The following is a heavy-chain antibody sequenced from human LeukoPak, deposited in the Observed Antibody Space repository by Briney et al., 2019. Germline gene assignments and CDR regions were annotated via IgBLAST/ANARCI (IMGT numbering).Heavy chain of an antibody. J-gene: IGHJ4*02. CDR1: GYTLTDYN. CDR3: SVWFGELSH. V-gene: IGHV1-2*02. CDR2: ISPNSGGT. D-gene: IGHD3-10*01. Sequence: ASXXVXXKTSGYTLTDYNIHWVRQAPGQGLEWMGWISPNSGGTNYAQRFQGMVTMTRDTSISTAYMDLSSLKSDDTATYYCSVWFGELSHWGQGTLVTVSS.